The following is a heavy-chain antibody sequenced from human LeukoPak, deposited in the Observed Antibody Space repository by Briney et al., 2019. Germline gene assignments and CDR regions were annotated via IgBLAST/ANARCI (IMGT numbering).Heavy chain of an antibody. CDR2: INHSGST. J-gene: IGHJ3*02. CDR1: GGSFSGYF. CDR3: ARELYSSGYHDAFDI. V-gene: IGHV4-34*01. D-gene: IGHD3-22*01. Sequence: SETLSLTCAVYGGSFSGYFWSWIRQPPGKGLEWIGEINHSGSTNYNPSLKSRITISVDTSKNQFSLKLSSVTAADTAVYYCARELYSSGYHDAFDIWGQGTMVTVSS.